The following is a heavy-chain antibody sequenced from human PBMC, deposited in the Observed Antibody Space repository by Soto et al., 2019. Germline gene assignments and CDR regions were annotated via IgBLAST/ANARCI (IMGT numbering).Heavy chain of an antibody. CDR3: AKNQGVELVPLATVDWFDP. V-gene: IGHV3-23*01. J-gene: IGHJ5*02. CDR2: ISGSGFKK. Sequence: PGGSLRLSCAASGFIFENYGMSWVRQAPGKGLEWISSISGSGFKKYYADSVKGRFTISRDNSKSTVYLELNNLSAEDTAVYHCAKNQGVELVPLATVDWFDPWGQGSVAPSPQ. D-gene: IGHD1-26*01. CDR1: GFIFENYG.